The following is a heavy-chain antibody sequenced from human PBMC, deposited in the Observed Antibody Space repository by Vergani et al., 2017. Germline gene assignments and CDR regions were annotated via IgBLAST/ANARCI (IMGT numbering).Heavy chain of an antibody. CDR3: ARALYSSSQFDY. J-gene: IGHJ4*02. CDR2: IWYDGSNK. V-gene: IGHV3-33*01. Sequence: QVQLVESGGGVVQPGRSLRLSCAASGFTFSSYGMHWVRQAPGKGLEWVAVIWYDGSNKYSADSVKGRFTISRDNSKNTLYLQMNSLRAEDTAVYYCARALYSSSQFDYGGQGTLVTVSS. CDR1: GFTFSSYG. D-gene: IGHD6-13*01.